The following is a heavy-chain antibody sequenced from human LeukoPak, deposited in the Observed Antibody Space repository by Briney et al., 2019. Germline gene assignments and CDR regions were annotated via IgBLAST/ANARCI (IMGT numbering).Heavy chain of an antibody. CDR3: AKDFGLWFGEYPADY. J-gene: IGHJ4*02. D-gene: IGHD3-10*01. V-gene: IGHV3-30*02. CDR1: GFTFSSYG. Sequence: GGSLRLSCAASGFTFSSYGMHWVRQAPGKGLEWVAFIRYDGSNKYYADSVKGRFTISRDNSKNTLYLQMNSLRAEDTAVYYCAKDFGLWFGEYPADYWGQGTLVTVSS. CDR2: IRYDGSNK.